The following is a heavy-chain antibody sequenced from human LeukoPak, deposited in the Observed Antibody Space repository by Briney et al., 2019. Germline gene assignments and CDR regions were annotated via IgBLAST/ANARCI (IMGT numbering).Heavy chain of an antibody. Sequence: GGSLRLSCAASGFTFSSYWMHWVRQAPGKGLVWVSRIKSDGSSTTYADSAKGRFTISRDNAKNTLYLQMNSLRAEDTAVCYCATNYYGSGPDHWGQGTLVTVSS. D-gene: IGHD3-10*01. J-gene: IGHJ4*02. V-gene: IGHV3-74*01. CDR1: GFTFSSYW. CDR3: ATNYYGSGPDH. CDR2: IKSDGSST.